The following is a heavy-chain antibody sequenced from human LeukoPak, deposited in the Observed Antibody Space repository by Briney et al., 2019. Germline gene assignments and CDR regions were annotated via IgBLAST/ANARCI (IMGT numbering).Heavy chain of an antibody. V-gene: IGHV1-18*01. CDR3: ARDSSGWYLSRRGFDY. CDR2: ISAYNGNT. J-gene: IGHJ4*02. CDR1: GYTFTSYG. D-gene: IGHD6-19*01. Sequence: ASVKVSCKASGYTFTSYGISWVRQAPGQGLEWMGWISAYNGNTNYAQKLQGRVTMTTDTSTSTAYMELRSLRSDDTAVYYCARDSSGWYLSRRGFDYWGQGTLVTVSS.